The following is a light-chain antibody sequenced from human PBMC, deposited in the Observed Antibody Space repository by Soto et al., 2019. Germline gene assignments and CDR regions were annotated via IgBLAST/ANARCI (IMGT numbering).Light chain of an antibody. CDR3: QQCSNWPLT. J-gene: IGKJ4*01. CDR2: DAS. Sequence: EIVLTQSPATLSLSPGERATLSCRASQSISSFLAWYQQKRGQAPRLLIYDASNRATGIPARFSGSGSGTDFTLTINSLEPEDFVAYYCQQCSNWPLTFGGGTKVEIK. CDR1: QSISSF. V-gene: IGKV3-11*01.